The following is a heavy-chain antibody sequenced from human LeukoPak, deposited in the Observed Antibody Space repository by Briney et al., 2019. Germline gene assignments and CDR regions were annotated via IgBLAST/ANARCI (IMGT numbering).Heavy chain of an antibody. Sequence: SETLSLTCTISGGSIGGDHWSWIRQAPGKGLEWIGYISYTGSTGYNPSLRSRVTISLNTPENQFSLRLTSVTAADTAVYYCARAVTGTSLVDFWGQGTLVAVSS. D-gene: IGHD6-19*01. CDR3: ARAVTGTSLVDF. CDR2: ISYTGST. CDR1: GGSIGGDH. V-gene: IGHV4-59*08. J-gene: IGHJ4*02.